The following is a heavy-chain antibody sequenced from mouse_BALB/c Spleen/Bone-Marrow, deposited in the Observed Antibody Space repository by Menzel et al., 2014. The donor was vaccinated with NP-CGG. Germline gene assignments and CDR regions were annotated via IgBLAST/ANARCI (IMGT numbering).Heavy chain of an antibody. V-gene: IGHV1-4*01. CDR2: INPSSGYT. D-gene: IGHD1-2*01. CDR1: GYTFTSYT. CDR3: ARFVTTATEYFDY. J-gene: IGHJ2*01. Sequence: VMLVESGAELARPGASEKMSCKASGYTFTSYTMHWVKQRPGQGLEWIGYINPSSGYTNYNQKFKDKATLTADKSSSTAYMQLSSLTSEDSAIYYCARFVTTATEYFDYWGQGTARAISS.